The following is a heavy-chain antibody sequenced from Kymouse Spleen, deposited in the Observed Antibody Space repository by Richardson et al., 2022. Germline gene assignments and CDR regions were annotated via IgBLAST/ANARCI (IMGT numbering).Heavy chain of an antibody. J-gene: IGHJ6*02. V-gene: IGHV3-30*18. CDR2: ISYDGSNK. CDR3: AKDRYYYGSGSYRYYYYYGMDV. CDR1: GFTFSSYG. D-gene: IGHD3-10*01. Sequence: QVQLVESGGGVVQPGRSLRLSCAASGFTFSSYGMHWVRQAPGKGLEWVAVISYDGSNKYYADSVKGRFTISRDNSKNTLYLQMNSLRAEDTAVYYCAKDRYYYGSGSYRYYYYYGMDVWGQGTTVTVSS.